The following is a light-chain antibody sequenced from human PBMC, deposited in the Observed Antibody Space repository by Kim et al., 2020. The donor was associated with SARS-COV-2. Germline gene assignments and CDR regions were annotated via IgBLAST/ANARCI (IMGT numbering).Light chain of an antibody. CDR3: RVWDSSNDHPV. J-gene: IGLJ2*01. CDR2: YDG. Sequence: APGGQAGMTGGGTNFGSKSVPGYHRKPAQVPLVVIYYDGDRPSGIPERFSGSNAGNTATLTISRVEAGDEADYFCRVWDSSNDHPVFGGGTQLTVL. V-gene: IGLV3-21*04. CDR1: NFGSKS.